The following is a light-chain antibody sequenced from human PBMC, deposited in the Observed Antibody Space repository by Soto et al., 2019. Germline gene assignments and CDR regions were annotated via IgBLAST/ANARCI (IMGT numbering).Light chain of an antibody. J-gene: IGKJ1*01. CDR2: RAS. V-gene: IGKV3-15*01. CDR1: QSLGGN. Sequence: EIVMTQSPATLSVSPGDTATLSCRASQSLGGNLAWYQQKPGQAPRLLIFRASSRATGVPARFSASGSGTEFTLTISGLQSEDFAVYYCQQSSNWPPWTFGPGTKVEIK. CDR3: QQSSNWPPWT.